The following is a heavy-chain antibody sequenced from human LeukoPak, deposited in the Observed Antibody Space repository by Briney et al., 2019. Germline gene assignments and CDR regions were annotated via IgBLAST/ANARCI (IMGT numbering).Heavy chain of an antibody. V-gene: IGHV3-23*01. CDR2: ISNSDGTT. Sequence: GGSLRLSCAVSGFTFSSYAMSWVRQAPGKGLEWVSTISNSDGTTYYADSVKGRFTISRDDSEDTLSLQMNSLRAEDTAVYYCAKATGYLLWGQGTLVTVSS. D-gene: IGHD1-14*01. CDR3: AKATGYLL. J-gene: IGHJ4*02. CDR1: GFTFSSYA.